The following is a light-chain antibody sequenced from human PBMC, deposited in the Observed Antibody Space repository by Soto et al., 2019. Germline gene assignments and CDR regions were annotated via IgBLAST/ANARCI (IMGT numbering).Light chain of an antibody. V-gene: IGKV1-39*01. Sequence: DIQMTQSPSSLSAVVGDRVSITCRSSQGIATYLNWYQQKPGKSPRPLIYTASALESGVPSRFSGHGSVTDFTLTISSVQPEDFATFYCQHSFNTPPYTFGQGTKLEI. J-gene: IGKJ2*01. CDR1: QGIATY. CDR3: QHSFNTPPYT. CDR2: TAS.